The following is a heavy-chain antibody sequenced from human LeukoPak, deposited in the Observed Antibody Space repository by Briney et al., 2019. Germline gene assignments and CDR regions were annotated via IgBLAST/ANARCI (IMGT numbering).Heavy chain of an antibody. J-gene: IGHJ4*02. CDR1: GFTFSSYA. D-gene: IGHD3-3*01. V-gene: IGHV3-23*01. Sequence: GGSLRLSCAASGFTFSSYAMSWVRQAPGKGLEWVSAISGSDGSTYYADSVKGRFTISRDNSKNTLYLQMNSLRAEDTAVYYCAKVDDFWSGYFDYWGQGTLVTVSS. CDR3: AKVDDFWSGYFDY. CDR2: ISGSDGST.